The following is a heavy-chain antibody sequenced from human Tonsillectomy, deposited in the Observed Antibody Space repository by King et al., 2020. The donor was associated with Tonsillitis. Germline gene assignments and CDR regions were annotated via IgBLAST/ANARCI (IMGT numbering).Heavy chain of an antibody. J-gene: IGHJ6*02. V-gene: IGHV3-30*02. Sequence: QVQLVESGGGVVQPGGSLRLSCAASRFTFSRYGMYWVRQAPGKGLEWVAFIHHDGSNEYYADSVKGRFTVSRDNSKNTLYLQMNSLRTEDTAVYYCAKDRGGDYVFSTYYGVDVWGQGTTVTVSS. D-gene: IGHD4-17*01. CDR1: RFTFSRYG. CDR2: IHHDGSNE. CDR3: AKDRGGDYVFSTYYGVDV.